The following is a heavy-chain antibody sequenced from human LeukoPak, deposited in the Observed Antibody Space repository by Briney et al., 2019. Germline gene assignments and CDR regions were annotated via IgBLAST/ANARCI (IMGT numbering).Heavy chain of an antibody. CDR1: GFTFNIYA. D-gene: IGHD3-22*01. V-gene: IGHV3-23*01. J-gene: IGHJ5*01. CDR3: AKDRPNYQESNGHYYRLNGDS. Sequence: PGGSLRLSCAASGFTFNIYAMSWVRQAPGRGLEWVSSITSSGDATFHADSVKDRFTISRDNSKSTLYLQMSRLRVEDTAVYYCAKDRPNYQESNGHYYRLNGDSWGQGTLVTVSS. CDR2: ITSSGDAT.